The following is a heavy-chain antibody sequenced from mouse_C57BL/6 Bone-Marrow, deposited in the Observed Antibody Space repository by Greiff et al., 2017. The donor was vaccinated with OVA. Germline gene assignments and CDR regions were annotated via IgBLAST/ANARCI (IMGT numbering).Heavy chain of an antibody. CDR2: ISSGGDYI. J-gene: IGHJ3*01. D-gene: IGHD1-1*01. V-gene: IGHV5-9-1*02. Sequence: EVHLVESGEGLVKPGGSLKLSCAASGFTFSSYAMSWVRQTPEKRLEWVAYISSGGDYIYYADTVKGRFTISRDNARNTLYLQMSSLKSEDTAMYYCTRDLGYYYGTWLAYWGQGTLVTVSA. CDR3: TRDLGYYYGTWLAY. CDR1: GFTFSSYA.